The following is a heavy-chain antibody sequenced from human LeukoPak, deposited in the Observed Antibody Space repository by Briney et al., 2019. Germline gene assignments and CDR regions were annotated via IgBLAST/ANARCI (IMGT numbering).Heavy chain of an antibody. CDR1: GFTFSNNG. Sequence: SLRLSCVVSGFTFSNNGMSWVRQAPGKGLEWVSGLSGSGSSVYYADSVRGRLTISRDNSRNTLYLQLDSLRADDTAVYFCVKGLNWFDPWGQGTLVTVSS. CDR2: LSGSGSSV. J-gene: IGHJ5*02. V-gene: IGHV3-23*01. CDR3: VKGLNWFDP. D-gene: IGHD4-11*01.